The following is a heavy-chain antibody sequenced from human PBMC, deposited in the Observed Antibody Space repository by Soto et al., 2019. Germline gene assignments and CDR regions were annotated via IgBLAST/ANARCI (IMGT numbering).Heavy chain of an antibody. CDR1: GGSFSGYY. J-gene: IGHJ4*02. CDR3: ASLTTVTTYDTYDY. Sequence: SETLSLTCAVYGGSFSGYYWSWIRQPPGKGLEWVGEINHSGSTNYNPSLKSRVTISVDTSKNQFSLKLSSVTAADTAVYYCASLTTVTTYDTYDYWGQGTLVTVSS. D-gene: IGHD4-17*01. CDR2: INHSGST. V-gene: IGHV4-34*01.